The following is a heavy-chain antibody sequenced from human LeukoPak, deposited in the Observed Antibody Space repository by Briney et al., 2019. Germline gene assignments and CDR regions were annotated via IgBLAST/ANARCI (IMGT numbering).Heavy chain of an antibody. D-gene: IGHD6-19*01. V-gene: IGHV4-30-2*01. Sequence: SETLSLTCAVSGGSISSGGYSWSWIRQPPGKGLEWIGYIYHSGSTYYNPSLKSRVTISVDTSKNQFSLKLSSVTAADTAVYYCARGLGSGPIWGQGTMVTVSS. CDR2: IYHSGST. CDR1: GGSISSGGYS. CDR3: ARGLGSGPI. J-gene: IGHJ3*02.